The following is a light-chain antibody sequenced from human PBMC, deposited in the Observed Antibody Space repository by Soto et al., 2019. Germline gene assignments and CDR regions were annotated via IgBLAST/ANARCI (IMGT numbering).Light chain of an antibody. CDR2: DVS. CDR3: CSYAGTYTFV. J-gene: IGLJ1*01. Sequence: QSALTQPRSVSGSPGQSVTISCTGTSSDVGAYTYVSWYQHHPGKAPKLMIYDVSKRPSGVPDRFSGSKSGNTASLTISGLQAEDEAEYYCCSYAGTYTFVFGTGTKVTV. CDR1: SSDVGAYTY. V-gene: IGLV2-11*01.